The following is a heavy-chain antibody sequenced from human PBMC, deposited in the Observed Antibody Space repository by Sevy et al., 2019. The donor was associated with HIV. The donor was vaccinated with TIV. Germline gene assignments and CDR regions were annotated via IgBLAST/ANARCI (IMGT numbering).Heavy chain of an antibody. CDR3: ARVSVTTPDAFDI. D-gene: IGHD4-17*01. J-gene: IGHJ3*02. Sequence: SETLSLTCAVSGGSISSGGHSWSWIRQPPGKGLEWIGYIYHSGSTYYNPSLKSRVTISVDRSKNQFSLKLSSVTAADTAVYYCARVSVTTPDAFDIWGQGTMVTVSS. V-gene: IGHV4-30-2*01. CDR2: IYHSGST. CDR1: GGSISSGGHS.